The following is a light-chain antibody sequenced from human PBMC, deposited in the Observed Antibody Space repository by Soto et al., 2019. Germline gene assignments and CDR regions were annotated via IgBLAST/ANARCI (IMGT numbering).Light chain of an antibody. CDR2: EDN. Sequence: NFMLTQPHSVSESPGKTITLSCTGSSGSVASNYVQWYQQRPGSVPTTVIYEDNQRPSGVPDRFSGSIDSSSNSASPTISGLKTEDEADYYCQSCDSSNQVFGGGTKVTVL. CDR1: SGSVASNY. CDR3: QSCDSSNQV. V-gene: IGLV6-57*02. J-gene: IGLJ3*02.